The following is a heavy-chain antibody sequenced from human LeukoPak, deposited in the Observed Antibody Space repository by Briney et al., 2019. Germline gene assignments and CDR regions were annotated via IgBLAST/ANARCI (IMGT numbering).Heavy chain of an antibody. CDR3: AKGIGPYCSSTSCYWFDY. CDR2: ISGSGGST. J-gene: IGHJ4*02. D-gene: IGHD2-2*01. V-gene: IGHV3-23*01. Sequence: GGSLRLSCAASGFTFSSYAMSWVRQAPGKGLEWVSAISGSGGSTYYADSVKGRFTISRDNSKNTLYLQMNSLRAEDTAVYYCAKGIGPYCSSTSCYWFDYWGQGTLVTVSS. CDR1: GFTFSSYA.